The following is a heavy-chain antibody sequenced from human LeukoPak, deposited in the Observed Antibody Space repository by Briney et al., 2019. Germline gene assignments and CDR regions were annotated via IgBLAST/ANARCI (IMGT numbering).Heavy chain of an antibody. CDR2: INPNSGGT. V-gene: IGHV1-2*02. CDR3: AKDSSGYYYVSWFDP. Sequence: GASVKVSFKASGYTFTGYYMHWVRQAPGQGREWMGWINPNSGGTNYAQKFQGRVTMTRDTSISTAYMELSRLRSDDTAVYYCAKDSSGYYYVSWFDPWGQGTLVTVSS. J-gene: IGHJ5*02. D-gene: IGHD3-22*01. CDR1: GYTFTGYY.